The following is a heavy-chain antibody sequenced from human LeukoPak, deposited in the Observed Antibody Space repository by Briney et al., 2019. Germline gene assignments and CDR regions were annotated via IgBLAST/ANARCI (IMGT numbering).Heavy chain of an antibody. CDR1: GGSLSGYY. Sequence: SETLSLTCGVYGGSLSGYYWSWIRQPPEKGLEWIGEINHSGSTNYNPSLKSRVTISVDTLKNQFSLKMSSVTAADTATYYCARGVVAATGYDYWGQGTLVTVSS. J-gene: IGHJ4*02. CDR2: INHSGST. V-gene: IGHV4-34*01. D-gene: IGHD2-15*01. CDR3: ARGVVAATGYDY.